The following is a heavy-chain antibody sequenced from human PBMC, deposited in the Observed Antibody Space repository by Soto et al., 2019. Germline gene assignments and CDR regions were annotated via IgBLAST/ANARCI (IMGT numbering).Heavy chain of an antibody. CDR3: ARGKGMEENYYYYGLDI. CDR2: INGGTGLI. Sequence: VYFTGAGYTVATSATPSTRQSTRGILWWMGWINGGTGLIKHSQRFEGRVNIPRDTSASTAYIELSSLRSEETAVYYCARGKGMEENYYYYGLDIWGQGTTVTVSS. J-gene: IGHJ6*02. CDR1: GYTVATSA. D-gene: IGHD1-1*01. V-gene: IGHV1-3*01.